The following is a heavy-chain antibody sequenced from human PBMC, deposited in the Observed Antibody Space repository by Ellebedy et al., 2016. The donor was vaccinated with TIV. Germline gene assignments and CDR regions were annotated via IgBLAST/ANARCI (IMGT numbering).Heavy chain of an antibody. J-gene: IGHJ4*02. Sequence: GESLKISCAASGFNFSNNALHWVRQAPGKGLEWMAVISYNGSIQFYADSVKGRFTISRDNAKSTLYLQMESLRAEDSAVYYCAALDLGNDYWGQGTLVTVSS. CDR1: GFNFSNNA. D-gene: IGHD6-6*01. CDR3: AALDLGNDY. CDR2: ISYNGSIQ. V-gene: IGHV3-30-3*01.